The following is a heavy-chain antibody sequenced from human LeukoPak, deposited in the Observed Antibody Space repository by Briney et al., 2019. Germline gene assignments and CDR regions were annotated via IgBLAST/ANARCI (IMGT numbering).Heavy chain of an antibody. V-gene: IGHV4-38-2*02. Sequence: SETLSLTCTVSHYSISSGYYWGWIRQPPGQGLEWIGTIYHSGSAYSNPSLKSRVTMSVDTSNNHLSLSLNSVTTADTAVYYCAASLWFGIYPDYWGQGSLVTVSS. CDR2: IYHSGSA. J-gene: IGHJ4*02. CDR1: HYSISSGYY. CDR3: AASLWFGIYPDY. D-gene: IGHD3-10*01.